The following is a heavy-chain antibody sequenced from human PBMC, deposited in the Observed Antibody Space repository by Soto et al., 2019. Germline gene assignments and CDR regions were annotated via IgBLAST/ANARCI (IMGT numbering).Heavy chain of an antibody. D-gene: IGHD4-17*01. CDR2: IYYSGST. Sequence: SETLSLTCTVSGGSISSYYWSWIRQPPGKGLEWIGYIYYSGSTNYNPSLRSRVTISVDTSKNQFSLKLSSVTAADTAVYYCARDLGDYDLTSCGMDVWGQGTTVTVSS. CDR1: GGSISSYY. J-gene: IGHJ6*02. CDR3: ARDLGDYDLTSCGMDV. V-gene: IGHV4-59*01.